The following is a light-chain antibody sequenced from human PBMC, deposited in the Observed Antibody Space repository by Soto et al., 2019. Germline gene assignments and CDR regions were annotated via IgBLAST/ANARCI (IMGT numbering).Light chain of an antibody. CDR2: ANS. CDR3: QSYDSSLSGFWV. Sequence: QSVLTQPPSVSGAPGQRVTISCTGSSSNIGAGYDVHWYQQLPGTAPKLLIYANSNRPSGVPDRFSGSKSGTSASLAITGLQAGDEADYYCQSYDSSLSGFWVFGGGTKLNDL. V-gene: IGLV1-40*01. CDR1: SSNIGAGYD. J-gene: IGLJ3*02.